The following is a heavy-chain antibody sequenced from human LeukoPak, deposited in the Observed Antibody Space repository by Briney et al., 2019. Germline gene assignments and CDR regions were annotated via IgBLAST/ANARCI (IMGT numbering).Heavy chain of an antibody. CDR3: AKDPSYGSGTLYPTFDS. Sequence: PGGSLRLSCAVSGFTFGNYAMNWVRQAPGKGLEWVSSISGDGGTTYYPDSMRGRFTISRDNSQSTLFLQMNSLRAEDTAVYYCAKDPSYGSGTLYPTFDSWGQGTLVTVSS. CDR2: ISGDGGTT. D-gene: IGHD3-10*01. V-gene: IGHV3-23*01. CDR1: GFTFGNYA. J-gene: IGHJ4*02.